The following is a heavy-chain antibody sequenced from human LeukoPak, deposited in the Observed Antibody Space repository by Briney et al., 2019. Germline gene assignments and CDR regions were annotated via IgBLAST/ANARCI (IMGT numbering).Heavy chain of an antibody. D-gene: IGHD6-13*01. Sequence: GGSLRLSCAASGFIFSTYNMNWVRQAPGKGLEWVSFITSSGGTVYYADSVKGRFTISRDDAKNSLYLQMNNLRAEDTAVYYCAREGIAALGEHWGQGTLVTVSS. V-gene: IGHV3-48*04. CDR1: GFIFSTYN. J-gene: IGHJ1*01. CDR3: AREGIAALGEH. CDR2: ITSSGGTV.